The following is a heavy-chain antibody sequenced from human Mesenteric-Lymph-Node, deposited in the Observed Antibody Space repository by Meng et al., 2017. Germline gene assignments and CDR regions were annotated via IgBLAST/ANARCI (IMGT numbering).Heavy chain of an antibody. CDR2: INHRGST. CDR1: GGSFSAYY. V-gene: IGHV4-34*01. Sequence: SETLSLTCAVYGGSFSAYYWSWIRQPPGKGLEWIGEINHRGSTSYNPSLKSRVTISLDTSKSQFSLRLTSVTAADTAVYYCARGGSSWYGWGYYYYGMDGWGQGTTVTVSS. J-gene: IGHJ6*02. D-gene: IGHD6-13*01. CDR3: ARGGSSWYGWGYYYYGMDG.